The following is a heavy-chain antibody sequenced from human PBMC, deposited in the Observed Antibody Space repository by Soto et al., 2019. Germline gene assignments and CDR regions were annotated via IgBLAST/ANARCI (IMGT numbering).Heavy chain of an antibody. CDR1: GGSFSGYY. D-gene: IGHD2-8*01. J-gene: IGHJ1*01. Sequence: PSETLSLTCAVYGGSFSGYYWSWIRQPPGKGLEWIGEINHSGSTNYNPSLKSRVTISVDTSKNQFSLKLSSVTAADTAVYYCGVGSVLMVYAIQHWGQGTLVTVSS. CDR2: INHSGST. V-gene: IGHV4-34*01. CDR3: GVGSVLMVYAIQH.